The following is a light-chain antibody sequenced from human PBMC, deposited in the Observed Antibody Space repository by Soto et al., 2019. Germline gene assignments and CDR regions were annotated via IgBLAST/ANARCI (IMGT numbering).Light chain of an antibody. J-gene: IGKJ1*01. V-gene: IGKV1-39*01. Sequence: DIQMTQSPSSLSASVGDRITITCRASQSIDTYLNWFQQKPGKVPKLLIFSASNLQSGVPSRFSAGGSGTDFTLTISSLQPEDFATYYSQLATDTLWTFGQGTKVEVK. CDR2: SAS. CDR3: QLATDTLWT. CDR1: QSIDTY.